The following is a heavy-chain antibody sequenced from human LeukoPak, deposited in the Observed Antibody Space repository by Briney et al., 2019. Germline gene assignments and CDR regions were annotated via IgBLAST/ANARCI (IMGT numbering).Heavy chain of an antibody. J-gene: IGHJ6*02. D-gene: IGHD3-3*01. Sequence: GGSLRLSCAASGFTFSSYWMHWVRQAPGKGLVWVSRINSDGSSTSYADSVKGRFTISGDNAKNTLYLQMNSLRAEDTAVYYCARGYDFWSGYWPIYYYYGLDVWGQGTTVTVSS. V-gene: IGHV3-74*01. CDR1: GFTFSSYW. CDR2: INSDGSST. CDR3: ARGYDFWSGYWPIYYYYGLDV.